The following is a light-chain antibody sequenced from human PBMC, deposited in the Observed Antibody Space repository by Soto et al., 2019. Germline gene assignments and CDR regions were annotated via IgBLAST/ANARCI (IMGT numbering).Light chain of an antibody. J-gene: IGKJ4*01. CDR1: QSVNIW. CDR3: QQFSSYPLI. CDR2: QAS. Sequence: DIQMTQSPSTLPASVGDRVTITCRASQSVNIWLAWSQQKPGKAPNLLIYQASSLESGVPSRFSASGSGTELTLTISSLQPDEFATYYCQQFSSYPLIFGGGTKVQIK. V-gene: IGKV1-5*03.